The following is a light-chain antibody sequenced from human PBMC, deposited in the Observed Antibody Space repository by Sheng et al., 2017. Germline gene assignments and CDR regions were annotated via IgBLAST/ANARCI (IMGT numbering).Light chain of an antibody. CDR3: QQYSSTPFT. V-gene: IGKV4-1*01. CDR2: WSS. Sequence: DIVMTQSPDSLAVSLGERATINCKSSQSVLYSANNKNYLAWFQQKPGQPPKLLIYWSSTRESGVPDRFSGSGSGTDFTLTISSLQAEDVAVYYCQQYSSTPFTFGPGTKVHIK. CDR1: QSVLYSANNKNY. J-gene: IGKJ3*01.